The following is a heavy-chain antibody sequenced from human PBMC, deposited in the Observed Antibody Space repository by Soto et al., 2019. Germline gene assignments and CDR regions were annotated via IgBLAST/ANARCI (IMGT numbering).Heavy chain of an antibody. D-gene: IGHD2-21*02. J-gene: IGHJ6*02. Sequence: QVQLVESGGGVVQPGASLRLSCEVSGLTFNTSGMHWVRQAPGKRLEWLAVISYDGATQYYGDTVKGRFTISRDNSKNTLFLHMGRLRAADTAMYYCATKARVTNYLYYGMDVWGPGTTVTVS. CDR3: ATKARVTNYLYYGMDV. CDR1: GLTFNTSG. V-gene: IGHV3-30*03. CDR2: ISYDGATQ.